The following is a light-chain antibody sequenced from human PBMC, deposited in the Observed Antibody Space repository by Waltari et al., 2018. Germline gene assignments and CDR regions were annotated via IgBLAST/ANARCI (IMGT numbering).Light chain of an antibody. CDR2: EDT. CDR1: SRDIGKYIY. CDR3: CSYTSSSTYV. Sequence: QSALTQPASVSGAPGQSITFSCPGTSRDIGKYIYVSWYQQRPGEAPKLMIYEDTQRPSGVSSRFSGSKSGNTASLTISGLQAEDEADYYCCSYTSSSTYVFGSGTKVTVL. J-gene: IGLJ1*01. V-gene: IGLV2-14*01.